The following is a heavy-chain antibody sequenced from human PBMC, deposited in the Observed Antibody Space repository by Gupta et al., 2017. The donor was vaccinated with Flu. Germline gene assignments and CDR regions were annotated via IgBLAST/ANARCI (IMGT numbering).Heavy chain of an antibody. CDR2: INHSGST. CDR1: GGSFSGYY. CDR3: ARRDSSGYSVDY. J-gene: IGHJ4*02. V-gene: IGHV4-34*01. Sequence: QVQLQQWGAGLLKPSETLSLTCAVYGGSFSGYYSSWIRQSPGKGLEWIGEINHSGSTNYNPSLKSRVTISVDTSKNQFSLKLSSVTAADTAVYYCARRDSSGYSVDYWGQGTLVTVSS. D-gene: IGHD3-22*01.